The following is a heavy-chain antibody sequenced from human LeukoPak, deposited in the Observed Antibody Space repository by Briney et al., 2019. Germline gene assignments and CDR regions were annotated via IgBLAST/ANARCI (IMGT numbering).Heavy chain of an antibody. CDR2: IYYNGSP. CDR3: ARWGRDDNNGWFY. D-gene: IGHD5-24*01. J-gene: IGHJ4*02. Sequence: SETLSLTCVVSGVSLSSSNYYWGWIRQPPGKGLEWIGTIYYNGSPSYNPSLKSRGTISADTSKNQFSLKLSSVTAADTAVYYCARWGRDDNNGWFYWGQGTLVTVSS. V-gene: IGHV4-39*01. CDR1: GVSLSSSNYY.